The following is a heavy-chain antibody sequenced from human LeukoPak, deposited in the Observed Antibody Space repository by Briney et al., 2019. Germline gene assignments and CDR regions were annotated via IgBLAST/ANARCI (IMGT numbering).Heavy chain of an antibody. CDR1: GGSFSDDY. Sequence: PSETLSLTCAVYGGSFSDDYWTWIRQPPGKGLEWIGEINHSGSTNYNPSLKSRVTISVDTSKNQFSLKLSSVTAADTAVYYCARLSGALYGSGSYYLDYWGQGTLVTVSS. J-gene: IGHJ4*02. D-gene: IGHD3-10*01. CDR2: INHSGST. CDR3: ARLSGALYGSGSYYLDY. V-gene: IGHV4-34*01.